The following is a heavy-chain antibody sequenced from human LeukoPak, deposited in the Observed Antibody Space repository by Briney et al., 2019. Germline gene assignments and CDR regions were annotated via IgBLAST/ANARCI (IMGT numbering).Heavy chain of an antibody. D-gene: IGHD5-18*01. CDR2: IYYSGST. CDR1: GGSISSSSYY. CDR3: ARRGYSYGTNWFDP. V-gene: IGHV4-39*01. Sequence: PSETLSLTCTVSGGSISSSSYYWGWNRQPPGKGLEWIVSIYYSGSTYYNPSLKSRVTISVDTSKNQFSLKLSSVTAADTAVYYCARRGYSYGTNWFDPWGQGTLVTVSS. J-gene: IGHJ5*02.